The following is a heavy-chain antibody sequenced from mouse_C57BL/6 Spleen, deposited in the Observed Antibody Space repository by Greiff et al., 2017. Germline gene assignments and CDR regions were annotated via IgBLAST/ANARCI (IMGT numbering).Heavy chain of an antibody. CDR3: AKTTVVARDAMDY. D-gene: IGHD1-1*01. Sequence: QVQLQQSGPGLVQPSQSLSITCTVSGFSLTSYGVHWVRQSPGKGLEWLGVIWRGGSTDYNAAFMSRLSITMDNSKSQVFFKMNSLQADDTAIYYCAKTTVVARDAMDYWGQGTSVTVSS. V-gene: IGHV2-5*01. J-gene: IGHJ4*01. CDR1: GFSLTSYG. CDR2: IWRGGST.